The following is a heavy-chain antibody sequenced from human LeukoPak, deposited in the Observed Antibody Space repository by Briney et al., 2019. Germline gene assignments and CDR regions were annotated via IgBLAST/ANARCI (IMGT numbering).Heavy chain of an antibody. CDR1: GFTFSSYS. D-gene: IGHD3-3*01. Sequence: GGSLRLSCAASGFTFSSYSMNWVRQAPGKGLEWVSSISSSSSYIYYADSVKGRFTISRDNAKNSLYLQMNSLRAEDTAVYYCARECYEDDFWSGYYTLSNWFDPWGQGTLVTVSS. CDR2: ISSSSSYI. J-gene: IGHJ5*02. CDR3: ARECYEDDFWSGYYTLSNWFDP. V-gene: IGHV3-21*01.